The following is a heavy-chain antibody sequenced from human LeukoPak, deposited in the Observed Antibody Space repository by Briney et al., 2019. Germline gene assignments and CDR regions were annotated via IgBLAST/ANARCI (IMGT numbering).Heavy chain of an antibody. J-gene: IGHJ4*02. Sequence: GGSLRLSCAASGFTFSSYWMHWVRQAPGKGLVWVSRSDGSITTYADSVRGRFTISRDNAKSTLYLQMNSLRAEDTAVYYCASSTQISKYADYWGEGAVDPVSS. CDR2: SDGSIT. V-gene: IGHV3-74*01. CDR3: ASSTQISKYADY. CDR1: GFTFSSYW. D-gene: IGHD2-2*01.